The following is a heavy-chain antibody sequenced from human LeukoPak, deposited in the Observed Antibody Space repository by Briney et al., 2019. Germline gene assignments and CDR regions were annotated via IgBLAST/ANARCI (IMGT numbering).Heavy chain of an antibody. Sequence: SETLSLTCTVFGGSISGYYWSWIRQPAGKGLEWIGRIHSSGSTNCNPSLKSRVIISVDKSRNQFSLKVRSVTAADTAEYYCAGTIAPAGSDAFDIWGQGTVVTVSS. CDR3: AGTIAPAGSDAFDI. J-gene: IGHJ3*02. CDR1: GGSISGYY. D-gene: IGHD6-13*01. V-gene: IGHV4-4*07. CDR2: IHSSGST.